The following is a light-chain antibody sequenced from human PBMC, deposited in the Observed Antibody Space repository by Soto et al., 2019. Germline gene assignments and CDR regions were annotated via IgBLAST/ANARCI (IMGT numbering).Light chain of an antibody. CDR3: QQCENVPLT. Sequence: DIQMTQSPSSLSASVGDRVTITCQASQDISHYLNWYQQRPGKAPKLLIYDASNLETGVPSRFSGGGSGTHFTFTISSLQAEDIATYYCQQCENVPLTFGGGTKVEIK. CDR2: DAS. CDR1: QDISHY. J-gene: IGKJ4*01. V-gene: IGKV1-33*01.